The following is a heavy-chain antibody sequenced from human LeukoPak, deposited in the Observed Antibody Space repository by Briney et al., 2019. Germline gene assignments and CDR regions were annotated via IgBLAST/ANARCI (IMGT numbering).Heavy chain of an antibody. D-gene: IGHD3-16*01. CDR3: ARLSAAWGVDL. CDR2: IYYSGST. CDR1: GGSISSYY. J-gene: IGHJ5*02. Sequence: SETLSLTCTVSGGSISSYYWSWIRQPPGKGLEWIGYIYYSGSTNYNPSLKSRVTISVDTSKNQFSLKLSSVTAADTAVYYCARLSAAWGVDLWGQGTLVTVSS. V-gene: IGHV4-59*08.